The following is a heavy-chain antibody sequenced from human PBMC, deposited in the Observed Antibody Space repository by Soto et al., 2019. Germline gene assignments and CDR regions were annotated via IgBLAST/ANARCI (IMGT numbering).Heavy chain of an antibody. V-gene: IGHV3-33*01. CDR2: IWYDGSNK. CDR1: GFTFSSYG. Sequence: GGSLRLSCAASGFTFSSYGMHWVRQAPGKGLEWVAVIWYDGSNKYYADSVKGRFTISRDNSKNTLYLQMNSLRAEDTAVYYCARGGLRLRYFDWLLSPDLFDYWGQGTLVTVSS. D-gene: IGHD3-9*01. J-gene: IGHJ4*02. CDR3: ARGGLRLRYFDWLLSPDLFDY.